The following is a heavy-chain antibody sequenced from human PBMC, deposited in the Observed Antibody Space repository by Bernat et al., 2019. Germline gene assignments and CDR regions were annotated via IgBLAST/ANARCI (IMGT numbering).Heavy chain of an antibody. Sequence: EVQLVESGGGLVQPGGSLRLSCTASGFTFSSYWMNWVRQAPGKGLEWVANIKQDGSEKYCVDSWKGRFTISRDDAKNSLYLQMNSLRAEDTAVYYCARVAQRWLQTTYYYYGMDVWGQGTTVTVSS. CDR1: GFTFSSYW. D-gene: IGHD5-24*01. V-gene: IGHV3-7*03. J-gene: IGHJ6*02. CDR3: ARVAQRWLQTTYYYYGMDV. CDR2: IKQDGSEK.